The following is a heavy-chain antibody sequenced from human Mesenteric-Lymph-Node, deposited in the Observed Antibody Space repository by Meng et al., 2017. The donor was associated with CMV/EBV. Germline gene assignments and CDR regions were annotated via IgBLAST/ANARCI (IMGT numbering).Heavy chain of an antibody. J-gene: IGHJ4*02. D-gene: IGHD6-19*01. CDR3: ARDSPLIAVAGMGY. V-gene: IGHV3-9*01. CDR2: ISWNSGSI. CDR1: GFSFDDYA. Sequence: SLKISCAASGFSFDDYAMHWVRQVPGKGLEWVSGISWNSGSIDYADSVKGRFTISRDNAKNSLYLQMNSLRAEDTAVYYCARDSPLIAVAGMGYWGQGTLVTVSS.